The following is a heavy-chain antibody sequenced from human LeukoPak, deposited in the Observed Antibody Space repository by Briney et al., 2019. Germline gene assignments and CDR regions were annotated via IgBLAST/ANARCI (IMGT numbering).Heavy chain of an antibody. CDR2: INSDGSST. J-gene: IGHJ5*02. Sequence: PGGSLRLSCAASGFTFSSYWMHWVRQAPGKGLVWVSRINSDGSSTSYADSVKGRFTISRDNAKNTLYLQMNSLRAEDTAVYYCARAGDILNWFDPWGQGTLVTVSS. CDR1: GFTFSSYW. V-gene: IGHV3-74*01. CDR3: ARAGDILNWFDP. D-gene: IGHD2-15*01.